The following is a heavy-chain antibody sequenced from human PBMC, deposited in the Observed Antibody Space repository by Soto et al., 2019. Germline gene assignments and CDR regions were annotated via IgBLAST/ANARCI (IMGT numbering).Heavy chain of an antibody. D-gene: IGHD2-2*01. CDR3: ARDGDPYCSSTSCYGPYFDY. Sequence: QVQLVESGGGVVQPGRSLRLSCAASGFTFSSYGMHWVRQAPGKGLEWVAVIWYDGSNKYYADSVKGRFTISRDNSQNTLYLQMNSLRAEDTAVYYCARDGDPYCSSTSCYGPYFDYWGQGTLVTVSS. V-gene: IGHV3-33*01. CDR1: GFTFSSYG. J-gene: IGHJ4*02. CDR2: IWYDGSNK.